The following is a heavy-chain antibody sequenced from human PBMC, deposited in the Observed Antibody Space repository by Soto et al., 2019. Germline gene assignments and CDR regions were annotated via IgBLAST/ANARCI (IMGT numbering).Heavy chain of an antibody. CDR2: INPSGGST. J-gene: IGHJ4*02. V-gene: IGHV1-46*01. CDR3: ARGMTTTVVGGDFAY. D-gene: IGHD4-17*01. Sequence: QVQLVQSGAEVKKPGASVKVSCKASGYTFTSYYMHWVRQAPGQGLEWMGIINPSGGSTSYAQKFQGRVTMTRDTSTSTVYMELSSLRSEDTAVYYCARGMTTTVVGGDFAYWGQGTLVTVSS. CDR1: GYTFTSYY.